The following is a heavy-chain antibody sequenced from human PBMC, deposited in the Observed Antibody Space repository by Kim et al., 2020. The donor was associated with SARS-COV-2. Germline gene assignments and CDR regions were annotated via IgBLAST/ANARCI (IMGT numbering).Heavy chain of an antibody. CDR3: ARVLPYSSSWFRDY. D-gene: IGHD6-13*01. CDR2: INHSGCT. V-gene: IGHV4-34*01. J-gene: IGHJ4*02. Sequence: SQTLSLTCAVYGGSFSGYYWSWIRQPPGKGLEWIGEINHSGCTNYNPSLKSRVTISVDTSKNQFSLKLSSVTAADTAVYYCARVLPYSSSWFRDYWGQGT. CDR1: GGSFSGYY.